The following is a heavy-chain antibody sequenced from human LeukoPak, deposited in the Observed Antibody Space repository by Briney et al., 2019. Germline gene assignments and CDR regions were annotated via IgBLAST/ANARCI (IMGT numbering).Heavy chain of an antibody. J-gene: IGHJ6*02. CDR1: GFTFSSYA. Sequence: GRSLRLSCAASGFTFSSYAMHWVRQAPGKGLEWVAVISYDGSNKYYADSVKGRFTISRDNSKNTLYLQMNSLRAEDTAVYYCARGGAARQLSTIYPYYYYGIDVWGQGTTVTVSS. CDR2: ISYDGSNK. CDR3: ARGGAARQLSTIYPYYYYGIDV. V-gene: IGHV3-30-3*01. D-gene: IGHD6-6*01.